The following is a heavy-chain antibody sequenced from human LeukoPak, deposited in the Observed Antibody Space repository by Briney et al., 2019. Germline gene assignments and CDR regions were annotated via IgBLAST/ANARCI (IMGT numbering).Heavy chain of an antibody. Sequence: GGSLRPSCAASGFTFSMYGTHWVRQAPGKGLEWVAVIANDGKTTYYADSVKGRFTISRDNSKNTLYLQMSSLRAEDTAVYYCARGHSGWYDYWGQGTLVTVSS. CDR3: ARGHSGWYDY. V-gene: IGHV3-30*03. CDR2: IANDGKTT. J-gene: IGHJ4*02. D-gene: IGHD6-19*01. CDR1: GFTFSMYG.